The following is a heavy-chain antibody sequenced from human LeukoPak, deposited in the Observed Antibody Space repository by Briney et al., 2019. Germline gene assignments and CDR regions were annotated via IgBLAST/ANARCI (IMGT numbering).Heavy chain of an antibody. V-gene: IGHV3-21*01. CDR1: GLTFSRYN. J-gene: IGHJ4*02. Sequence: GGSLRLSCAASGLTFSRYNMNWVRQAPGKGLEWVSSIGTSSNNIYYTDSVGGRFTISRDNAKNSLYLQVDSLRVEDTAVYFCASGTVGNYALDYWGQGTLVTVSS. D-gene: IGHD1-7*01. CDR2: IGTSSNNI. CDR3: ASGTVGNYALDY.